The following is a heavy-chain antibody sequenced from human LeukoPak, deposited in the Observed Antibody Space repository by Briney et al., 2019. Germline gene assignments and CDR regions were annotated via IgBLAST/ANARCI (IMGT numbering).Heavy chain of an antibody. J-gene: IGHJ4*02. CDR2: INQSGST. Sequence: SETLSLTCAVSGGSFSVHYWSWIRQPPGKGLEWIGEINQSGSTTYNPSLKSRVTLSVDTSRTQFSLTLSSVTAADTAVYYCATSYIGGFGKPDYWGQGTLVTVSS. V-gene: IGHV4-34*01. CDR1: GGSFSVHY. CDR3: ATSYIGGFGKPDY. D-gene: IGHD3-16*01.